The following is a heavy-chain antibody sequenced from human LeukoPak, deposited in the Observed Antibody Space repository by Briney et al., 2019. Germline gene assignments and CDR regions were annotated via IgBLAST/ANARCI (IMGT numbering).Heavy chain of an antibody. Sequence: SAKVSCKASGYTFTSYAISWVRQAPGQGLEWMGGIIPIFGTANYAQKFQGRVTITADESTSTAYMELSSLRSEDTAVYYCARAPRLGYCSSTSCRNYYMDVWGKGTTVTISS. CDR1: GYTFTSYA. D-gene: IGHD2-2*01. J-gene: IGHJ6*03. V-gene: IGHV1-69*13. CDR2: IIPIFGTA. CDR3: ARAPRLGYCSSTSCRNYYMDV.